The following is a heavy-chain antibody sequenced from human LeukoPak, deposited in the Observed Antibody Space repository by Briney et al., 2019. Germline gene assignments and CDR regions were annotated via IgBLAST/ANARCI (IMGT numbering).Heavy chain of an antibody. J-gene: IGHJ4*02. V-gene: IGHV7-4-1*02. CDR3: AREEYYDTSASTTFDY. CDR2: INTNTGKP. CDR1: GYIFTNYA. D-gene: IGHD3-22*01. Sequence: ASVKVSCKASGYIFTNYAINWVRQAPGQGLEWMGWINTNTGKPTYAQGFTGRFVFSLDTSVSTAYLQISGLTAQDTDFYYCAREEYYDTSASTTFDYWGQGTLVTVSS.